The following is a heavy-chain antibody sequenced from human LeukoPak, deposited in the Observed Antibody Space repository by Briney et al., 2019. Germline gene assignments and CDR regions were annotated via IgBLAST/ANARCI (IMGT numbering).Heavy chain of an antibody. Sequence: GGSLRLSCSVSGFTFRSYEMNWVRQAPGTGLEWVSYISSSGSSIEYADSVKGRFTISRDNAKNSLCLQMNSLRAEDTAVYYCARGRYHDILTDDYISYYMDVWGQGTTVTISS. V-gene: IGHV3-48*03. D-gene: IGHD3-9*01. J-gene: IGHJ6*03. CDR2: ISSSGSSI. CDR1: GFTFRSYE. CDR3: ARGRYHDILTDDYISYYMDV.